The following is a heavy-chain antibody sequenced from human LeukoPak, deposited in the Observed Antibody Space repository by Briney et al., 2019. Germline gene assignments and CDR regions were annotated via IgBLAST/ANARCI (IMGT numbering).Heavy chain of an antibody. Sequence: SETLSLTRTVSGVSISSYYWSWIRQPPGKGLEWIGYFHYSGSTNYNPSLKSRVTISVDTSKNQFSLKLSSVIAADTAVYYCARTAARYYMDVWGKGTTVTVSS. CDR1: GVSISSYY. J-gene: IGHJ6*03. V-gene: IGHV4-59*01. CDR3: ARTAARYYMDV. D-gene: IGHD6-6*01. CDR2: FHYSGST.